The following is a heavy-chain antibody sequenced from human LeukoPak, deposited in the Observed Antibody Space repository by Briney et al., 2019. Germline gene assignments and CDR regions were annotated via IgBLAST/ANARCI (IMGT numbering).Heavy chain of an antibody. Sequence: GGPLRLSCAVSGFTFSSYAMSWVRQAPGKGLEWVSAIDSSGSYTWYDDSVKGRFTISRDNSKNTLYLQMNSLRAEDTAVYYCAKGSAGGRPYYFDYWGQGALVPVSS. J-gene: IGHJ4*02. V-gene: IGHV3-23*05. CDR1: GFTFSSYA. CDR2: IDSSGSYT. CDR3: AKGSAGGRPYYFDY. D-gene: IGHD6-13*01.